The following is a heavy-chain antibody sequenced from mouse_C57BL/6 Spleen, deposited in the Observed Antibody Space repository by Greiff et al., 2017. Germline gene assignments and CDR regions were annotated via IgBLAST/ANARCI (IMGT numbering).Heavy chain of an antibody. Sequence: QVQLQQPGAELVKPGASVKLSCKASGYTFTSYWMHWVKQRPGRGLEWIGRIDPNSGGTKYNEKFKSKATLTVDKPSSTAYMQLSSLTSEDSAVYYCARVGIYYDYDGRRRYAMDYWGQGTSVTVSS. CDR1: GYTFTSYW. CDR3: ARVGIYYDYDGRRRYAMDY. CDR2: IDPNSGGT. J-gene: IGHJ4*01. V-gene: IGHV1-72*01. D-gene: IGHD2-4*01.